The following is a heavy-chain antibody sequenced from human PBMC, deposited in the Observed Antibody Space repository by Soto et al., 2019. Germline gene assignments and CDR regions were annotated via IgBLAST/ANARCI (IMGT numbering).Heavy chain of an antibody. D-gene: IGHD3-3*01. CDR1: GFTFSSYW. J-gene: IGHJ5*02. Sequence: HPGGSLRLSCAASGFTFSSYWMSWVRQAPGKGLEWVANIKQDGSEKYYVDSVKGRFTISRDNAKNSLYLQMNSLRAEDTAVYYCARVAAPVYYDFWSGYGIWFDPWGQGTLVTVSS. CDR2: IKQDGSEK. V-gene: IGHV3-7*04. CDR3: ARVAAPVYYDFWSGYGIWFDP.